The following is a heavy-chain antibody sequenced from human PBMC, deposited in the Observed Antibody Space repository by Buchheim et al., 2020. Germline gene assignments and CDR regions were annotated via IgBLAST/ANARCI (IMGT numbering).Heavy chain of an antibody. V-gene: IGHV4-59*08. J-gene: IGHJ4*02. CDR3: ARRYCDILTKTYYFDC. CDR2: IYYSGST. Sequence: QVQLQESGPGLVKPSETLSLTCTVSGGSISSYYWSWIRQPPGKGLEWIGYIYYSGSTNYNPSLKSRVTISVDTSKNQFSLKLGSVAAADTAVYYCARRYCDILTKTYYFDCWGQGTL. CDR1: GGSISSYY. D-gene: IGHD3-9*01.